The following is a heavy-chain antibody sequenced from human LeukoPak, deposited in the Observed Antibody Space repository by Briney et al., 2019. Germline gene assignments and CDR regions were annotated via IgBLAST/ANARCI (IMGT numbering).Heavy chain of an antibody. CDR2: IRSKAYGGTT. CDR3: TRELQTTVVTAPSDY. D-gene: IGHD4-23*01. J-gene: IGHJ4*02. CDR1: GFTFGDYA. V-gene: IGHV3-49*03. Sequence: PGRSLRLSCTASGFTFGDYAMSWSRQAPGKGLEWVGFIRSKAYGGTTEYAASVKGRFTISRDDSKSIAYLQMNSLKTEDTAVYYCTRELQTTVVTAPSDYWGQGTLVTVSS.